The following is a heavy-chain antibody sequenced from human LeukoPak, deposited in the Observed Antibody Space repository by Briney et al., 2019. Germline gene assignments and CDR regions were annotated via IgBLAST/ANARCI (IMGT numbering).Heavy chain of an antibody. J-gene: IGHJ4*02. V-gene: IGHV3-43*02. Sequence: GGSLRLSCAASGLTFDDYAMHWVRQAPGKGLEWVSLISGDGGSTYYADSVKGRFTISRDNSKNSLYLQMNSLRTEDTALYYCAKGGSRRITIFGVVTIDYWGQGTLVTVSS. CDR3: AKGGSRRITIFGVVTIDY. CDR2: ISGDGGST. CDR1: GLTFDDYA. D-gene: IGHD3-3*01.